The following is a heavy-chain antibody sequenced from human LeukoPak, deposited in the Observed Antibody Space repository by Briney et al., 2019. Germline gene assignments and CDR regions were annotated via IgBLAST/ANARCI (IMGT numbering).Heavy chain of an antibody. J-gene: IGHJ5*02. CDR1: GYSFTSYW. Sequence: GESLKISCKDSGYSFTSYWIGWVRQMPGKGLEWMGVIYPVDSDTRYSPSFQGQVTISADKSISTSYLQWSSLKASDTAMYYCARGAPDCSSTSCPMGNWFDPWGQGTLVTVSS. CDR2: IYPVDSDT. D-gene: IGHD2-2*01. CDR3: ARGAPDCSSTSCPMGNWFDP. V-gene: IGHV5-51*01.